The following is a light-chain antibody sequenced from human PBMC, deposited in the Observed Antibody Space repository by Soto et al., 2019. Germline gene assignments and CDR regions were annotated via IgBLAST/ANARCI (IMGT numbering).Light chain of an antibody. V-gene: IGKV1-5*03. CDR1: QTISNW. J-gene: IGKJ1*01. CDR3: QQYDSYPRT. CDR2: KAS. Sequence: DIQMTQSPSTLSASVGDRVTITCRASQTISNWLAWYQQKPGKAPKVLIYKASSLQSGVPSRFSGSGSGTECTLTISSLQPDDFATYYCQQYDSYPRTFGQGTKVGIK.